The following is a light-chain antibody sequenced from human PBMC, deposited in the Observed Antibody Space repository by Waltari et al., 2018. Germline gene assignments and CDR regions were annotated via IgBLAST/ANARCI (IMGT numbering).Light chain of an antibody. CDR1: DSREKP. Sequence: YELTQPPSVSVAPGKTATISCGGHDSREKPVHWYQQKPGQAPALVIYDDTVRPSGIPKRISGSDTATLTIARVEAGDEAVYYCQVWDGDADHPVFGGGTKLTVL. V-gene: IGLV3-21*03. J-gene: IGLJ2*01. CDR3: QVWDGDADHPV. CDR2: DDT.